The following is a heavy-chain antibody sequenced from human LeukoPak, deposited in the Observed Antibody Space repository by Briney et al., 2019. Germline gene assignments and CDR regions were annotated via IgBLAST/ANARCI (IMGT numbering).Heavy chain of an antibody. J-gene: IGHJ4*02. V-gene: IGHV3-48*03. CDR2: ISSSGSTI. D-gene: IGHD3-22*01. CDR3: ARVYYYDSSGYYPIDY. Sequence: GGSLRLSCAASGFTFSTYEMNWVRQAPGKGLEWVSYISSSGSTINYADSLKGRFTISRDNAKNSLYLQMNSLRAEDTAVYYCARVYYYDSSGYYPIDYWGQGTLVTVSS. CDR1: GFTFSTYE.